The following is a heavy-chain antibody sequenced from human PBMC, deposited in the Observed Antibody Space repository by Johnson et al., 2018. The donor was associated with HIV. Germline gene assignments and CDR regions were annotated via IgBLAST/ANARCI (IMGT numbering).Heavy chain of an antibody. V-gene: IGHV3-30*04. D-gene: IGHD6-6*01. CDR3: ARDRWYSSSSGGVDDAFDI. J-gene: IGHJ3*02. CDR1: GFTFSSYA. CDR2: ISYDGSDE. Sequence: QVQLVESGGGVVRPGGSLRLSCAASGFTFSSYAMHWVRQAPGRGLEWVAVISYDGSDEYYADSVRGRFTISRDNSKNTLYLQMNSLRAEDTAVYYCARDRWYSSSSGGVDDAFDIWGQGTMVTVSS.